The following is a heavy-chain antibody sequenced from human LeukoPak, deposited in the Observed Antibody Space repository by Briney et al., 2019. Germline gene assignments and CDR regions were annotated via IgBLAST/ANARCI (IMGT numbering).Heavy chain of an antibody. J-gene: IGHJ4*02. CDR2: IYYSGST. D-gene: IGHD2-15*01. CDR3: ANTPYCSGGSCYPGNDY. V-gene: IGHV4-39*07. CDR1: GGSISSSSYY. Sequence: SETLSLTCTVSGGSISSSSYYWGWIRQPPGKGLEWIGSIYYSGSTYYNPSLKSRVTISVDTSKNQFSLKLSSVTAADTAVYYCANTPYCSGGSCYPGNDYWGQGTLVTVSS.